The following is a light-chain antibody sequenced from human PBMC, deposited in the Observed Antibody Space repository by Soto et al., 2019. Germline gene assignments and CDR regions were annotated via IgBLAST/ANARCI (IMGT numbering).Light chain of an antibody. CDR1: SRHSSYA. Sequence: QLVLTQSPSASASLGASVKLTCTLSSRHSSYAIAWHQQQPEKGPRYLMKVNSDGSHTKGDGIPDRFSGSSSGAERYLTTARLQSEDEADYYCQTGGTGFQVFGTGTKLTVL. CDR2: VNSDGSH. V-gene: IGLV4-69*01. CDR3: QTGGTGFQV. J-gene: IGLJ1*01.